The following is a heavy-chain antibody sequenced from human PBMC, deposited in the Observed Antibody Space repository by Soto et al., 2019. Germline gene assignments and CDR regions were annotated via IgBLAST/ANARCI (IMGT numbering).Heavy chain of an antibody. CDR2: IHYSGST. CDR1: GGSISGEGYY. D-gene: IGHD6-13*01. V-gene: IGHV4-31*03. J-gene: IGHJ5*02. CDR3: ARAWTAEAGWANWFDR. Sequence: QVQLQESGPGLVEPSQTLSLTCTVSGGSISGEGYYWSWIRQYSGRGLEWIGYIHYSGSTYYNPSPQGRVNLSVGTSKNPFLPELNPMTAADTAVYYCARAWTAEAGWANWFDRWGQGTLVIVSS.